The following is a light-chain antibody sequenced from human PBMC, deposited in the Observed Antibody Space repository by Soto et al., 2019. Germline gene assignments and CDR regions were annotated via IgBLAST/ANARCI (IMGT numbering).Light chain of an antibody. Sequence: QSVLTQPPSASGTPGQRVTISCSGSSSNIGSNTVHWYQQFPGTAPKLLIYSYSQRPSGVPDRFSGSKSGTSASLAISGLQSEDEADYYCAAWDDTLNGPVFGGGTKVTVL. CDR1: SSNIGSNT. CDR2: SYS. CDR3: AAWDDTLNGPV. J-gene: IGLJ2*01. V-gene: IGLV1-44*01.